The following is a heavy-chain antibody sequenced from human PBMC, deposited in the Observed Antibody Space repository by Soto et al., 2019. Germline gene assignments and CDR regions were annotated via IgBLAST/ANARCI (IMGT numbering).Heavy chain of an antibody. CDR1: GFTFSSVA. D-gene: IGHD1-1*01. V-gene: IGHV3-23*01. J-gene: IGHJ4*02. CDR3: AKLYWNPRYFDY. CDR2: ITDSGGST. Sequence: GGSLSLSCAASGFTFSSVAMAWVRQAPGKGLEWVSSITDSGGSTDYADSVKGRFTISRDNSRNTLYLQMNSLRADDTAVYYCAKLYWNPRYFDYWGQGTLVTVSS.